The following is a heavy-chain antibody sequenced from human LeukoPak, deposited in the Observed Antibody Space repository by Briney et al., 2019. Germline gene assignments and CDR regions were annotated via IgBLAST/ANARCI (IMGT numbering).Heavy chain of an antibody. CDR3: AKGYCSSTSCSHFDY. CDR1: GGSISSSSYY. D-gene: IGHD2-2*01. CDR2: IYYSGST. V-gene: IGHV4-39*01. J-gene: IGHJ4*02. Sequence: PSETLSLTCTVSGGSISSSSYYWGWIRQPPGKGLEWIGSIYYSGSTYYNPSLKSRVTISVDTSKNQFSLKLSSVTAADTAVYYCAKGYCSSTSCSHFDYWGQGTLVTVSS.